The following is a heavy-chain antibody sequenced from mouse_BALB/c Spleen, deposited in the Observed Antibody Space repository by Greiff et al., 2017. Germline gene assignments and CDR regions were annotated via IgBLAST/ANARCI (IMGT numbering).Heavy chain of an antibody. D-gene: IGHD1-1*01. V-gene: IGHV5-17*02. J-gene: IGHJ4*01. CDR2: ISSGSSTI. Sequence: EVMLVESGGGLVQPGGSRKLSCAASGFTFSSFGMHWVRQAPEKGLEWVAYISSGSSTIYYADTVKGRFTISRDNPKNTLFLQMTSLRSEDTAMYYCARYYYGYAMDYWGQGTSVTVSS. CDR1: GFTFSSFG. CDR3: ARYYYGYAMDY.